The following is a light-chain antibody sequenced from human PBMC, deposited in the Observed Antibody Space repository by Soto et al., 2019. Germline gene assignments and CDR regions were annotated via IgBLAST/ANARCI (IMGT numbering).Light chain of an antibody. CDR1: SSDVGGYNY. Sequence: QSAQTQPRSVSGSPGQSVTISCTGTSSDVGGYNYVSWYQQHPGKAPKFMIYDVSKRPSGVPDRFSGSKSGNTASLTISGLQAEDEADYYCCSYAGSYTLVFGGGTKLTVL. CDR2: DVS. J-gene: IGLJ2*01. CDR3: CSYAGSYTLV. V-gene: IGLV2-11*01.